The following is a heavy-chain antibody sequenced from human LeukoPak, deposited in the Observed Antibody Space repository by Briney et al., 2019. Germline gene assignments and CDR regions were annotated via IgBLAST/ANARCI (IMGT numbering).Heavy chain of an antibody. D-gene: IGHD6-19*01. V-gene: IGHV1-18*01. CDR2: ISAYNGNT. J-gene: IGHJ6*02. CDR1: GYTFTSYG. CDR3: ARDPVGSGWYGVWNYGMDV. Sequence: ASVKVSCKASGYTFTSYGISWVRQAPGQGLEWMGWISAYNGNTNYAQKLQGRVTMTTDTSTSPAYMELRSLRSDDTAVYYCARDPVGSGWYGVWNYGMDVWGQGTTVTVSS.